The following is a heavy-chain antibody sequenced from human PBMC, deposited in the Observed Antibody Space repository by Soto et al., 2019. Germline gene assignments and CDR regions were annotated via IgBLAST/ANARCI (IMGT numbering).Heavy chain of an antibody. CDR3: ARGLRFLEWDAFDI. V-gene: IGHV3-72*01. Sequence: EVQLVESGGGLVQPGGSLRLSCAASGFIFSDHYMDWVRQAPGKGLEWVGRTRNKANSYTTEYAASVKGRFTISRDDSKNSLYLQMNSLKTEDTAVYYCARGLRFLEWDAFDIWGQGTMVTVSS. J-gene: IGHJ3*02. D-gene: IGHD3-3*01. CDR2: TRNKANSYTT. CDR1: GFIFSDHY.